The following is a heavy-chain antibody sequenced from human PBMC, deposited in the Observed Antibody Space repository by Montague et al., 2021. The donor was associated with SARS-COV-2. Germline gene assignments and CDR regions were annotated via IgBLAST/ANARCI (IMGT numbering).Heavy chain of an antibody. D-gene: IGHD3-16*02. CDR1: GFTFSNYD. J-gene: IGHJ3*02. Sequence: SLRLSCPASGFTFSNYDMNWVRQAPGKGPEWISYISTSAYTTSYAGSVKGRFTISRDNGKNSLYLQMNSLRVEDTAVYYCARDYRSIVGDGLDIRGQGTKVTVSS. CDR3: ARDYRSIVGDGLDI. CDR2: ISTSAYTT. V-gene: IGHV3-48*03.